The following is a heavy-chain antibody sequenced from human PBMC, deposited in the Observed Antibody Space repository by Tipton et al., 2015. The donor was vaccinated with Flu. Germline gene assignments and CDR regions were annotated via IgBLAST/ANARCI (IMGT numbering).Heavy chain of an antibody. CDR3: ARQYYYGSGSYLRYYYYYGMDV. J-gene: IGHJ6*02. CDR2: ISSSGSTI. V-gene: IGHV3-48*03. CDR1: GLTFSSYE. Sequence: SLRLSCAASGLTFSSYEMNWVRQAPGKGLEWVSYISSSGSTIYYADSVKGRFTISRDNAKNSLYLQMNSLRAEDTAVYYCARQYYYGSGSYLRYYYYYGMDVWGQGTTVTVSS. D-gene: IGHD3-10*01.